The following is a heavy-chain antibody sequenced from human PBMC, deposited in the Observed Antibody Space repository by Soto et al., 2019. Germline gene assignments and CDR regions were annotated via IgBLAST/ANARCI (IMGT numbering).Heavy chain of an antibody. J-gene: IGHJ6*02. CDR1: GFTFSSYA. Sequence: GGSVRLSCAASGFTFSSYAMHWVRQAPGKGLEWVAVISYDGSNKYYADSVKGRFTISRDNSKNTLYLQMNSLRAEDTAVYYCAREWCPRYCSSTTDYGTDVWGQETTVTVSS. CDR3: AREWCPRYCSSTTDYGTDV. V-gene: IGHV3-30-3*01. D-gene: IGHD2-2*01. CDR2: ISYDGSNK.